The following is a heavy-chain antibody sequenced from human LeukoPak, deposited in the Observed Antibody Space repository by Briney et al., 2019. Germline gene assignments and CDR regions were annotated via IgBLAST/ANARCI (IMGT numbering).Heavy chain of an antibody. J-gene: IGHJ4*02. CDR1: GFTFSSYG. V-gene: IGHV3-33*01. CDR2: IWYDGSNK. Sequence: GGSLRLSRAACGFTFSSYGMHWVRQAPGKGLEWVAVIWYDGSNKYYADSVKGRFTISRDNSKNTLYLQMNSLRAEDTAVYYCARVRGYSGYGALVYWGQGTLVTVSS. D-gene: IGHD5-12*01. CDR3: ARVRGYSGYGALVY.